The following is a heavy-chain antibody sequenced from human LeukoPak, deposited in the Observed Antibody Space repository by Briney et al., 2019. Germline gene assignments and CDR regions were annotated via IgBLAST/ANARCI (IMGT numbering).Heavy chain of an antibody. CDR3: ARQYYYDRSAHDY. CDR2: IKSKTDGGTT. V-gene: IGHV3-15*01. CDR1: GFTLNAAW. J-gene: IGHJ4*02. D-gene: IGHD3-22*01. Sequence: GGSLRLSCAASGFTLNAAWMTWVRQAPGKGLEWVGHIKSKTDGGTTDYGAPVKGRFTISRDDSKNTLPLQMNSLKTEDTAVYYCARQYYYDRSAHDYWGQGTLVTVSS.